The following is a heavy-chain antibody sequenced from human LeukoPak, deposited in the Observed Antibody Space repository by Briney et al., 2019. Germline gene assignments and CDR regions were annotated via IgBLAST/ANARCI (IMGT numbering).Heavy chain of an antibody. CDR2: INPKSGGT. J-gene: IGHJ4*02. CDR1: EYTFTDNY. Sequence: GASVKVSCKASEYTFTDNYIHWVRQAPGQGLEWMGWINPKSGGTKYAQKFQGRVTMTRDTSIGTAYMELRSVRSDDTAVYFCARGSLGGIVLATISFDFWGQGTLVTVSS. CDR3: ARGSLGGIVLATISFDF. D-gene: IGHD2-8*02. V-gene: IGHV1-2*02.